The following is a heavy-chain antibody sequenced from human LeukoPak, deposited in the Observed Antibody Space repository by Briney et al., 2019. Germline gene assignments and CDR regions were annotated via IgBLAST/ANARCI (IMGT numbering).Heavy chain of an antibody. CDR3: AREYSGSSYYFDY. J-gene: IGHJ4*02. CDR2: IYSGGST. V-gene: IGHV3-66*02. CDR1: GFTVSSNY. D-gene: IGHD1-26*01. Sequence: GGSLRLSCAASGFTVSSNYMSWVRQAPGKGLEWVSVIYSGGSTYYADSVKGRFTISRDNSKNTLYLQINSLRAEDTAVYYCAREYSGSSYYFDYWGQGTLVTVSS.